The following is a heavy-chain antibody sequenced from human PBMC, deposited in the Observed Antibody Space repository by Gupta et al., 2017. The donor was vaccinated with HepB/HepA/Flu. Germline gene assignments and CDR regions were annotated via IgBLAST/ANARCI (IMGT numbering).Heavy chain of an antibody. CDR2: ILAGGST. D-gene: IGHD3-10*01. V-gene: IGHV3-23*01. J-gene: IGHJ4*02. CDR1: GFTFRHHR. Sequence: EVQLLESGGGLVQPGGSLRLTCSVSGFTFRHHRMSRVGQAPGMGLEWVSTILAGGSTYYADSVKGRFTISRDKSKNTLYLQMNSLRAEDTAVYFCARDLYGSGDYWGQGTLVTVSS. CDR3: ARDLYGSGDY.